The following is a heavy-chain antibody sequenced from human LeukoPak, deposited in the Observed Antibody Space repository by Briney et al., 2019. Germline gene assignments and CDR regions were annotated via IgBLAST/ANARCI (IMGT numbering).Heavy chain of an antibody. V-gene: IGHV1-18*01. CDR3: ARVLGPRYYDFWSGWLWFDP. J-gene: IGHJ5*02. D-gene: IGHD3-3*01. CDR2: ISAYNGNT. CDR1: GYTFTSYG. Sequence: ASVKVSCKASGYTFTSYGISWVRQAPGQGLEWMGWISAYNGNTNYAQKLQGRVTMTTDTSTSTAYMELRSLRSDDTAVYYCARVLGPRYYDFWSGWLWFDPWGQGTLVTVSS.